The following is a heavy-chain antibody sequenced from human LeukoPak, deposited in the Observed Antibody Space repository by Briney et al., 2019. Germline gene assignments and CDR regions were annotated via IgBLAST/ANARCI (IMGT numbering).Heavy chain of an antibody. V-gene: IGHV3-15*01. Sequence: PGGSLRLSCAASGFTFNTAWMSWVRQAPGKGLEWVGLIKSKNDDETTEYAAPVKGGFTISRDDSKNTLYLQMNSLKTEDTAVYFCAADIPGGTYLIDYWGQGTLVTVSS. J-gene: IGHJ4*02. D-gene: IGHD1-26*01. CDR2: IKSKNDDETT. CDR1: GFTFNTAW. CDR3: AADIPGGTYLIDY.